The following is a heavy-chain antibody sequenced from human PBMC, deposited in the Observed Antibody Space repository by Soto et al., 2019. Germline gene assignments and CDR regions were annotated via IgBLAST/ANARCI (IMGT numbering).Heavy chain of an antibody. D-gene: IGHD2-2*01. Sequence: GGSLRLSCTASGFTFSTYVMAWVRQAPGKGLEWVSSISAGGERTYYADSVKGRVTISRDNSKNTLYLQMNSLTVEDTAVFYCAKARGGSTSRTTDYWGRGTLVTVSS. CDR1: GFTFSTYV. CDR2: ISAGGERT. CDR3: AKARGGSTSRTTDY. J-gene: IGHJ4*02. V-gene: IGHV3-23*01.